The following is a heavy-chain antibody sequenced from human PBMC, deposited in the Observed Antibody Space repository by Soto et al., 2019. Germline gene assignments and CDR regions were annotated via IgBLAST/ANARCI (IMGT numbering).Heavy chain of an antibody. D-gene: IGHD2-2*01. CDR2: INPSGGIT. CDR1: GYTLTSYY. V-gene: IGHV1-46*01. J-gene: IGHJ6*02. CDR3: ARGISTTRYYYYYGMDV. Sequence: ASVKVSCKASGYTLTSYYLHWVRQAPGQGPEWMGIINPSGGITNDAQKFQDRVTMTSDTSTSTVYMELGSLRSEDTAVYYCARGISTTRYYYYYGMDVWGQGTTVTVSS.